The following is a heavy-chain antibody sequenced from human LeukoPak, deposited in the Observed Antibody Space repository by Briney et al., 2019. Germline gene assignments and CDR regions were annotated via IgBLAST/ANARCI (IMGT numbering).Heavy chain of an antibody. Sequence: PGGSLRLSCAASGFTFSSYSMTWVRQAPGKGLEWVSSISSSSSYIYYADSVKGRFTISRDNAKNSLYLQMNSLRAEDTAVYYCARERFLEPYYFDYWGQGTLVTVSS. CDR3: ARERFLEPYYFDY. D-gene: IGHD3-3*01. CDR2: ISSSSSYI. CDR1: GFTFSSYS. V-gene: IGHV3-21*01. J-gene: IGHJ4*02.